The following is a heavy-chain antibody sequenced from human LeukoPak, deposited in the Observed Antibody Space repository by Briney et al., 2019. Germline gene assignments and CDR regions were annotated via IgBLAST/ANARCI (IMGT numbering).Heavy chain of an antibody. V-gene: IGHV4-39*07. J-gene: IGHJ6*03. CDR1: GGSISTTNYY. D-gene: IGHD3-10*01. Sequence: SETLSLTCTVSGGSISTTNYYWGWIRQSPGKGLEWFGCVYYSGSTYYSPSLKSRVTISVDTSKNQFSLKLSPVTAADTAVYYCAREGVLLWFGELLGYYYMDVWGKGTTVTISS. CDR3: AREGVLLWFGELLGYYYMDV. CDR2: VYYSGST.